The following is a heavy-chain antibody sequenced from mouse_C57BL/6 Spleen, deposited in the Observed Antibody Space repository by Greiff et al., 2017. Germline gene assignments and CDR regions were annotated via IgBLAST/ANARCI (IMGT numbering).Heavy chain of an antibody. Sequence: VKLMESGGGLVKPGGSLKLSCAASGFTFSSYAMSWVRQTPEKRLEWVATISDGGSYTYYPVSVKGRFTISRDNDKNNLYLQMSHLKSEDTAMYYCERLGLFYYFDCWGRGSTRTVSS. V-gene: IGHV5-4*03. CDR2: ISDGGSYT. J-gene: IGHJ2*01. CDR3: ERLGLFYYFDC. D-gene: IGHD6-1*01. CDR1: GFTFSSYA.